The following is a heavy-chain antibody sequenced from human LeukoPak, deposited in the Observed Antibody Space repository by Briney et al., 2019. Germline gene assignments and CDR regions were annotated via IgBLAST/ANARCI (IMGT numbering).Heavy chain of an antibody. Sequence: GGSLRLSCAASGFTFSSYWMHWVRQVPGKGLVWVSRISGDGSYTNYADSVKGRFTISRDNAKNTLYLQMNSLRGEDTAVYYCARGGSGVTMIVVAHDYWGQGALVTVSS. D-gene: IGHD3-22*01. CDR3: ARGGSGVTMIVVAHDY. CDR1: GFTFSSYW. J-gene: IGHJ4*02. V-gene: IGHV3-74*01. CDR2: ISGDGSYT.